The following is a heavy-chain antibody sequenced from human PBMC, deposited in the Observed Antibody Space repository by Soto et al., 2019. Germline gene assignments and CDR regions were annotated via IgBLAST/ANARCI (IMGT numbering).Heavy chain of an antibody. CDR3: ARKAPIAAEGPFDY. CDR1: GFTFSSYG. CDR2: ISYDGSNK. D-gene: IGHD6-13*01. J-gene: IGHJ4*02. Sequence: TGGSLSLSCTASGFTFSSYGMRWVRQAPGKGLEWVAVISYDGSNKYYADSVKGRFTISRDNSKNTLYLQMNSLRAEDTAVYYCARKAPIAAEGPFDYWGQGTLVTFSS. V-gene: IGHV3-30*03.